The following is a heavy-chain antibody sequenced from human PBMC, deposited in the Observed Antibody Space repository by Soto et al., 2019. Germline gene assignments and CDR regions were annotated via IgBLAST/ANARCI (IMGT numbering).Heavy chain of an antibody. CDR3: TKSFSLHAFDL. CDR1: GYRFASYW. CDR2: IYPHDSDT. D-gene: IGHD3-3*02. Sequence: GESLKISCKGSGYRFASYWIGWVRQTPGKGLEWMGIIYPHDSDTRYSPSFQGQVTISADRSISTAYLQWSSLKASDTAMYYCTKSFSLHAFDLRGQGTMVTVSS. V-gene: IGHV5-51*01. J-gene: IGHJ3*01.